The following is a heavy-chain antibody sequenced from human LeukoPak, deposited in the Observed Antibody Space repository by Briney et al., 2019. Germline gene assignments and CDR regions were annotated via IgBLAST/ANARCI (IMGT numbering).Heavy chain of an antibody. Sequence: SVKVSCKASGGTFSSYAISWVRQAPGQGLEWMGGIIPIFGTANYAQKFQGRVTITADKSTSTAYMELSSLRSEDTAVYYCATKSTGYSYGPGNYYYYYMDVWGKGTTVTVSS. CDR1: GGTFSSYA. V-gene: IGHV1-69*06. CDR2: IIPIFGTA. CDR3: ATKSTGYSYGPGNYYYYYMDV. D-gene: IGHD5-18*01. J-gene: IGHJ6*03.